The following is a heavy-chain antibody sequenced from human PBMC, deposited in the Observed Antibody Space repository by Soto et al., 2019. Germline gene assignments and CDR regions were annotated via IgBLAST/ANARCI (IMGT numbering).Heavy chain of an antibody. CDR2: ISAYNGNT. V-gene: IGHV1-18*01. D-gene: IGHD3-16*01. CDR1: GYTFTSYG. J-gene: IGHJ3*02. Sequence: RASVKVSCKASGYTFTSYGISWVRQAPGQGLEWMGWISAYNGNTNYAQKLQGRVTMTTDTSTSTAYMELRSLRSDDTAVYYCARELGGGPFRGVAFDIWGQGTMVPVSS. CDR3: ARELGGGPFRGVAFDI.